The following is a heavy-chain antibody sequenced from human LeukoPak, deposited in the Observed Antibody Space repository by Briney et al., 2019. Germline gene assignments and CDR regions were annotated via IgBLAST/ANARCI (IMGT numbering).Heavy chain of an antibody. D-gene: IGHD1-7*01. V-gene: IGHV3-21*01. J-gene: IGHJ6*02. CDR2: ISSSSSYI. Sequence: GGSLRLSCAASGFTFSSYSMNWVRQAPGKGLEWVSSISSSSSYIYYADSVKGRFTISRDNAKNSLYLQMNSLRAEDTAVYYCARGGDIPRWYNWNCGDYYYYGMDVWGQGTTVTVSS. CDR3: ARGGDIPRWYNWNCGDYYYYGMDV. CDR1: GFTFSSYS.